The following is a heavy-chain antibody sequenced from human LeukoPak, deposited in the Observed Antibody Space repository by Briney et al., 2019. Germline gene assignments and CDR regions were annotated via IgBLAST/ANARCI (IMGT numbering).Heavy chain of an antibody. J-gene: IGHJ6*02. Sequence: GGSLRLSCAASGFTFSSYAMHWVRQAPGKGLEWVAVISYDGSNKYYADSVKGRFTISRDNSKNTRYLQMNSLRAEDTAVYYCAREMQQLVLYGMDVWGQGTTVTVSS. CDR2: ISYDGSNK. CDR3: AREMQQLVLYGMDV. V-gene: IGHV3-30-3*01. D-gene: IGHD6-13*01. CDR1: GFTFSSYA.